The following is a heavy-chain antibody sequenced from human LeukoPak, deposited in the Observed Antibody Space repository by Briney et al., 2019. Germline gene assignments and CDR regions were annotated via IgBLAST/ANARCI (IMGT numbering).Heavy chain of an antibody. Sequence: GGSLRLSCAASGFTFSTYGIHWVRQAPGKGLEWVALIRFDGINKFYADSVKGRFTISRDNSKNTLYLQMNSLGAEDTAVFYCARDAFQTSGTYMDYWGQGTLVTVSS. D-gene: IGHD3-10*01. CDR1: GFTFSTYG. CDR3: ARDAFQTSGTYMDY. V-gene: IGHV3-30*02. CDR2: IRFDGINK. J-gene: IGHJ4*02.